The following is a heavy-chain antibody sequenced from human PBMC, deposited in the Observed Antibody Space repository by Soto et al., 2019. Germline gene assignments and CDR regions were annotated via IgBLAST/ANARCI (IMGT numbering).Heavy chain of an antibody. V-gene: IGHV3-30*01. CDR3: ARDRHSSGWGDAFDI. D-gene: IGHD6-19*01. CDR2: MSYDGSMR. J-gene: IGHJ3*02. Sequence: QVQLVECGGGVVQPGRSLRLSCAASGFTFRSYAMHWVRQAPGKGLEWVTIMSYDGSMRSYADSVRGRFTISRDNSKNALYLQMNSLRAEDTAVYYWARDRHSSGWGDAFDIWGQGTMVTVSS. CDR1: GFTFRSYA.